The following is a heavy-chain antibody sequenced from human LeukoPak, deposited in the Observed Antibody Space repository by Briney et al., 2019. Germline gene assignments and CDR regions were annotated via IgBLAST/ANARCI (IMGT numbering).Heavy chain of an antibody. D-gene: IGHD4-17*01. J-gene: IGHJ3*02. Sequence: HGASLKISCKGSGSGFTSYWIGWGRQMPGKGLEWMGIIYPGDSDTRYSPSFQGQVNISADKSISTAYLQWSSLKASDTAMYYCATTPNDYGDYAGESDAFDIWGQGTMVTVSS. CDR3: ATTPNDYGDYAGESDAFDI. CDR1: GSGFTSYW. CDR2: IYPGDSDT. V-gene: IGHV5-51*01.